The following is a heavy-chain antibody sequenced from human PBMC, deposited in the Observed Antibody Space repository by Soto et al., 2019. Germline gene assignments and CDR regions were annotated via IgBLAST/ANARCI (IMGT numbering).Heavy chain of an antibody. Sequence: GGSLRLSCAAAGFTFSSYGIHWVRQAPGKGLEWLAVIWHDGNNKYYADSVEDRFTVSRDNSRNTLYLQMNSLRAEDTAVYYCARNRGSDDPIDYWGQETLDTVSS. CDR3: ARNRGSDDPIDY. CDR1: GFTFSSYG. CDR2: IWHDGNNK. D-gene: IGHD2-21*01. V-gene: IGHV3-33*01. J-gene: IGHJ4*02.